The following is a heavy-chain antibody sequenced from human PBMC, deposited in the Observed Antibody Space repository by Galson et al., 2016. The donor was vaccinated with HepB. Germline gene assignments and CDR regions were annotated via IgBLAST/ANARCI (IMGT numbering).Heavy chain of an antibody. V-gene: IGHV3-23*01. CDR2: ISGSGGST. Sequence: SLRLSCAASGFTFSSYAMSWVRQAPGKGLEWVSAISGSGGSTYYADSVKGRFTISRDNSKNTLYLQMNSLRAEDTAVYYCAKGRRLYGYSSGWYYFDYWGQGTLVTVSS. J-gene: IGHJ4*02. D-gene: IGHD6-19*01. CDR3: AKGRRLYGYSSGWYYFDY. CDR1: GFTFSSYA.